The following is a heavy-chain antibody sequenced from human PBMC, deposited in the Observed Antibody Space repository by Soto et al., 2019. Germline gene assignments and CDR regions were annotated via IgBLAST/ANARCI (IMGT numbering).Heavy chain of an antibody. CDR1: GGTFSSYA. J-gene: IGHJ4*02. Sequence: VASVKVSCKASGGTFSSYAISWVRQAPGQGLEWMGGFIAMLGTPTYAKKVQGRATISADESLTSSYLELRSLRSEDTGVYFCARGAMANFDYWGQGTVVTVSS. V-gene: IGHV1-69*13. D-gene: IGHD5-18*01. CDR3: ARGAMANFDY. CDR2: FIAMLGTP.